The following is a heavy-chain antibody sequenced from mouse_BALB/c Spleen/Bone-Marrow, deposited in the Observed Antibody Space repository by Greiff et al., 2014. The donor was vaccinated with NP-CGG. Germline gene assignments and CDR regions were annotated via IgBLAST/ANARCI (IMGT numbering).Heavy chain of an antibody. Sequence: EVMLVESGAELVRSGASVKLSCTASGFNIKDYYMHWVKQRPEQGLEWIGWIDPENGDTEYAPKFQGKATMTAYTSSNTAYLQLSSLTSEDTAVYYCNGNYYAMDYWGQGTSVTVSS. CDR3: NGNYYAMDY. CDR2: IDPENGDT. V-gene: IGHV14-4*02. D-gene: IGHD2-1*01. J-gene: IGHJ4*01. CDR1: GFNIKDYY.